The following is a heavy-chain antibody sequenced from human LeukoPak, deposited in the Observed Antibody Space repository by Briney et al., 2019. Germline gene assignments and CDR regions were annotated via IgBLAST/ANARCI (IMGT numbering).Heavy chain of an antibody. CDR2: IYHTGST. CDR1: GYSISSDYY. Sequence: SETLSLTCTVSGYSISSDYYWGWIRQPPGQGLEWIGTIYHTGSTYYNPSLKSRVTISVDTSKNQFSLKLSSVTAADTAMYYCARDQSQTIFGVVTPSFDFWGPGTLATVSS. CDR3: ARDQSQTIFGVVTPSFDF. V-gene: IGHV4-38-2*02. D-gene: IGHD3-3*01. J-gene: IGHJ4*02.